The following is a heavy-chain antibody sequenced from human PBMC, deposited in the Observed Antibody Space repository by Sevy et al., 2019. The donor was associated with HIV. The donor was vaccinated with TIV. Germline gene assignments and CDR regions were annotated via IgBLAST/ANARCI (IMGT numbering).Heavy chain of an antibody. Sequence: GGYLRLSCAASGFTFSDYYMSWIRQAPGKGLEWVSYISSSGSTIYYADSVKGRFTISRDNTKNSLYLQMNSLRAEDTAVYYCARDSGDSGYDFSYYGMDVWGQGTTVTVSS. D-gene: IGHD5-12*01. CDR3: ARDSGDSGYDFSYYGMDV. V-gene: IGHV3-11*01. CDR1: GFTFSDYY. J-gene: IGHJ6*02. CDR2: ISSSGSTI.